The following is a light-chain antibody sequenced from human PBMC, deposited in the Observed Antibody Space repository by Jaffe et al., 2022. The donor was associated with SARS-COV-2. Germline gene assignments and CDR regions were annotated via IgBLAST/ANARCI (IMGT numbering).Light chain of an antibody. V-gene: IGKV1-33*01. J-gene: IGKJ1*01. CDR2: DAS. CDR3: QQYNTLPWT. CDR1: QDITHY. Sequence: DIQMTQSPSSLSASVGDRVTITCQASQDITHYLNWYQQKPGKAPKLLIYDASNLETGVPSRFSGSGSGTDFTFTISSLQPEDFATYYCQQYNTLPWTFGQGTKVEIK.